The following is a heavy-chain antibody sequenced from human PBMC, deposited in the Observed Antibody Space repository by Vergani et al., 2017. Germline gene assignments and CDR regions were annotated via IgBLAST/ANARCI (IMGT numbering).Heavy chain of an antibody. CDR1: GFKFSDHY. CDR2: ISPGASTV. V-gene: IGHV3-11*04. J-gene: IGHJ6*02. D-gene: IGHD1-1*01. CDR3: AKTPGISTTRNYYARDV. Sequence: LEESGGGSVKPGGSLRLSCAASGFKFSDHYMSWIRQAPGKGLEWVSDISPGASTVSYTDSVTGRFTVSRDNDNNSLTLDMTTLRVEDTAVYYCAKTPGISTTRNYYARDVWGQGTTVTVSS.